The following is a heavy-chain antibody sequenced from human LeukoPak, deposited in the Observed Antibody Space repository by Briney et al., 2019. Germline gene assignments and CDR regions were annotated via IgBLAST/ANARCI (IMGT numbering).Heavy chain of an antibody. V-gene: IGHV3-11*01. CDR1: GFTFSDYY. D-gene: IGHD3/OR15-3a*01. CDR3: AGSWTSLDAFDI. J-gene: IGHJ3*02. Sequence: PGGSLRLSCAASGFTFSDYYMSWIRQAPGKGLEWLSYISGSGTTIYYADSVKGRFTISRDNAKNSLYLQMTSLRADDTAMYYCAGSWTSLDAFDIWGQGTMVTVSS. CDR2: ISGSGTTI.